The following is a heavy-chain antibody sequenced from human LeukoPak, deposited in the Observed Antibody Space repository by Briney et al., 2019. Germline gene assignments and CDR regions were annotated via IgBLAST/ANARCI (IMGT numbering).Heavy chain of an antibody. J-gene: IGHJ6*03. Sequence: GGSLRLSCAASGFTFSSYAMHWVRQAPGKGLEWVAAISFDGSNEYYADSVKGRFTISRDNSKNTLFLQMNSLRAEDTAVYYCAKDRCSNGVGCYYYYMDVWGKGTTVTISS. CDR1: GFTFSSYA. V-gene: IGHV3-30*04. CDR2: ISFDGSNE. CDR3: AKDRCSNGVGCYYYYMDV. D-gene: IGHD2-8*01.